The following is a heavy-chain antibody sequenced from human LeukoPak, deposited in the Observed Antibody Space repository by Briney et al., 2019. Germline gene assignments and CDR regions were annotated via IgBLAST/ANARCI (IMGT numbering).Heavy chain of an antibody. CDR1: GFTFSSYA. J-gene: IGHJ4*02. D-gene: IGHD2-2*01. CDR3: AKDHLPIVVVPAAIDY. Sequence: GGSLRLSCAASGFTFSSYAMSWVRQAPGKGLEWVSAICGSGGSTYYADSVKGRFTISRDNSKNTLYLQMNSLRAEDTAVYYCAKDHLPIVVVPAAIDYWGQGTLVTVSS. V-gene: IGHV3-23*01. CDR2: ICGSGGST.